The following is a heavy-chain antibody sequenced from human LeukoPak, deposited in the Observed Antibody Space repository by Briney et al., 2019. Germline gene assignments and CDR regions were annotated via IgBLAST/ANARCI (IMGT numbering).Heavy chain of an antibody. J-gene: IGHJ5*02. V-gene: IGHV4-4*07. CDR2: IYTTGST. CDR3: ARSPTSTAVTNNYFDP. CDR1: GGSISSYY. Sequence: SETPSLTCTVSGGSISSYYWSWIRQPAGKGLEWIGRIYTTGSTNYNPSLKRRVTMSVDMSKKQFSLKLSSVTAADTAVYYCARSPTSTAVTNNYFDPWGQGTLVTVSS. D-gene: IGHD4-17*01.